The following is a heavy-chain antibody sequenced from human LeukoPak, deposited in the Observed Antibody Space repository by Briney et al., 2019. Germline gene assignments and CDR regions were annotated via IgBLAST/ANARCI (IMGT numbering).Heavy chain of an antibody. J-gene: IGHJ4*02. Sequence: PGGSLRLSCAASGFNFDDYGMSWVRQAPGKGLEWVSGIDWNGGSIGYADSVKGRFTISRDNAKNSLYLQLNSLRAEDTALYYCARDNYDSSGYTDYWGQGTLVTVSS. D-gene: IGHD3-22*01. V-gene: IGHV3-20*04. CDR2: IDWNGGSI. CDR1: GFNFDDYG. CDR3: ARDNYDSSGYTDY.